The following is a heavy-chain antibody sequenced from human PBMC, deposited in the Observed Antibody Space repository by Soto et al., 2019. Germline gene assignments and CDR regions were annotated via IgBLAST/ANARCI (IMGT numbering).Heavy chain of an antibody. Sequence: EMQLVESGGGLVQPGGSLRLSCAASGFTFSTYDMHWVRQATGKGLEWVSGIGTASDTYYPDSVKGRFTISRENAKNSFYLHMNSLTAGDTAVYYCARFTNGVLRYFDLWGRGTLVTVSS. V-gene: IGHV3-13*01. CDR1: GFTFSTYD. CDR2: IGTASDT. CDR3: ARFTNGVLRYFDL. D-gene: IGHD2-8*01. J-gene: IGHJ2*01.